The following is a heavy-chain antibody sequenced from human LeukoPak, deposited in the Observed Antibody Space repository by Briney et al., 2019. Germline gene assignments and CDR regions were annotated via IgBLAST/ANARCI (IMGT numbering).Heavy chain of an antibody. CDR1: GYTFTSYG. CDR2: ISAYNGNT. D-gene: IGHD4-17*01. J-gene: IGHJ6*03. V-gene: IGHV1-18*01. CDR3: ARGLPSYGDYVDYYFYMDV. Sequence: VASVKVSCKASGYTFTSYGISWVRQAPGQGLEWMGWISAYNGNTNYAQKLQGRVTMTTDTSTSTAYMELRSLRSDDTALYYCARGLPSYGDYVDYYFYMDVWGKGTTVTVPS.